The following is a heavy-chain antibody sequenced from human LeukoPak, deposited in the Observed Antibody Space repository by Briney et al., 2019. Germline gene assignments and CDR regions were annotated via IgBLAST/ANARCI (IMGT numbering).Heavy chain of an antibody. J-gene: IGHJ6*02. CDR2: LSGSGGST. CDR3: ARDPGYSSSWYDPYGMDL. D-gene: IGHD6-13*01. Sequence: GGSLRLSCAASGFSFSGYWMSWVRQAPGKGLERVSALSGSGGSTYYADSVKGRFTISRDNSKNTLYLQMNSLRAEDTAVYYCARDPGYSSSWYDPYGMDLWGQGTTVTVSS. V-gene: IGHV3-23*01. CDR1: GFSFSGYW.